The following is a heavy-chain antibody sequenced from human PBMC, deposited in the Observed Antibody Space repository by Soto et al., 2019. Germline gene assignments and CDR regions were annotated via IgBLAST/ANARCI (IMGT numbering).Heavy chain of an antibody. CDR3: ARGGPVPAAMVFYYYYYMDV. Sequence: GGSLRLSCAASGFTVSSNYMSWVRQAPGKGLEWVSVFYSGGSTYYADSVKGRFTISRHNSKNTLYLQMNSLRAEDTAVYYCARGGPVPAAMVFYYYYYMDVWGKGTTVTVSS. D-gene: IGHD2-2*01. J-gene: IGHJ6*03. V-gene: IGHV3-53*04. CDR1: GFTVSSNY. CDR2: FYSGGST.